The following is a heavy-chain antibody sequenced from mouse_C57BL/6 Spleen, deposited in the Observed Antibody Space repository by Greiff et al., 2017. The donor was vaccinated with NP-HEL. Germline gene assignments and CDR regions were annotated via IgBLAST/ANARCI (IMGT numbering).Heavy chain of an antibody. J-gene: IGHJ2*01. D-gene: IGHD2-2*01. CDR1: GFSLTSYG. V-gene: IGHV2-3*01. CDR2: IWGDGST. CDR3: ASMVTGYYLDY. Sequence: VMLVESGPGLVAPSQSLSITCTVSGFSLTSYGVSWVRQPPGKVLEWLGVIWGDGSTNYHSALISRLSISKDNSKSQVFLKLNSLQTDDTATYYCASMVTGYYLDYWGQGTTLTVSS.